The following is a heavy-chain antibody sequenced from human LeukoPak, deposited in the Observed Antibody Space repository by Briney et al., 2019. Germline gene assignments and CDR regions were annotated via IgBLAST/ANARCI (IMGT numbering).Heavy chain of an antibody. CDR1: GGSISSYY. Sequence: SETLSLTCTVSGGSISSYYWSWIRQPPGKGLEWIGYIYYGGSTNYNPSLKSRVTISVDTSKNQFSLKLSSVTAADTAVYYCARVLSSSSWFFNGVPYFDYWGQGTLVTVSS. CDR2: IYYGGST. CDR3: ARVLSSSSWFFNGVPYFDY. D-gene: IGHD6-13*01. V-gene: IGHV4-59*01. J-gene: IGHJ4*02.